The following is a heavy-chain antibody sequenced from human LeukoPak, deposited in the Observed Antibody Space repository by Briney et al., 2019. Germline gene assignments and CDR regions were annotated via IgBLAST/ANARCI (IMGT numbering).Heavy chain of an antibody. Sequence: GGSLRLSCAASGFTFRNYWMHWVRQTPGKGLVWVSSIEGDGSRTNYAGSVKGRFTISRDSAENTLYLQMNSLRAEDTAVYFCARATSGTSYEYWGQGTLVTVSS. CDR3: ARATSGTSYEY. CDR1: GFTFRNYW. D-gene: IGHD3-10*01. CDR2: IEGDGSRT. V-gene: IGHV3-74*01. J-gene: IGHJ4*02.